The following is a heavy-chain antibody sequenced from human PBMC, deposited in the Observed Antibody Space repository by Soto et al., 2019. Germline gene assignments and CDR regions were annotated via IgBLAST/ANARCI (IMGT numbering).Heavy chain of an antibody. CDR1: GFTFSSYG. J-gene: IGHJ4*02. V-gene: IGHV3-33*01. Sequence: GGSLRLSCAASGFTFSSYGMHWVRQAPGKGLEWVAVIWYDGSNKYYADSVKGRFTISRDNSKNTLYLQMNSLRAEDTAVYYCARSSYGYVPYFDYWGQGTLVTVSS. D-gene: IGHD5-18*01. CDR2: IWYDGSNK. CDR3: ARSSYGYVPYFDY.